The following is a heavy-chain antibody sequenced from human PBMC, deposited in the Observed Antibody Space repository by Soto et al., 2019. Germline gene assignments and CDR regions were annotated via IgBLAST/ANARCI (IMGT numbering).Heavy chain of an antibody. J-gene: IGHJ3*02. V-gene: IGHV4-59*08. CDR3: ARPYESSSGWVNAFDI. D-gene: IGHD6-19*01. Sequence: SETLSLTCTVSGGSISSYYWSWIRQPPGKGLEWIGYIYYSGSTNYNPSLKSRVTISVDTSKNQFSLKLSSVTAADTAVYYCARPYESSSGWVNAFDIWGQGTMVTVSS. CDR1: GGSISSYY. CDR2: IYYSGST.